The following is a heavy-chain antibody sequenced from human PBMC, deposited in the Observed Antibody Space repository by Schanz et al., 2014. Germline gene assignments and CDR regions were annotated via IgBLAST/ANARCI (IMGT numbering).Heavy chain of an antibody. CDR3: ARGLIAAAGGAFDY. Sequence: EVQLVESGGGLVQPGGSLRLSCAASGFTFSAYAMTWVRQIPGKGLEWVSAISASGGTTYYADSVKGRFTISRDNSKNTLYLQMNSLRPEDTAVYYCARGLIAAAGGAFDYWGQGTLVAVSA. CDR1: GFTFSAYA. V-gene: IGHV3-23*04. CDR2: ISASGGTT. D-gene: IGHD6-13*01. J-gene: IGHJ4*02.